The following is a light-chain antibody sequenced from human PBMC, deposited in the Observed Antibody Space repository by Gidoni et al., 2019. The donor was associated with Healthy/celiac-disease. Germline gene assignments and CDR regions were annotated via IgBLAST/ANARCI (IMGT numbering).Light chain of an antibody. Sequence: QSALTQPAAVSGSPGQSLTISCTGTSSDVGGYNYVSWYQQHPGKAPKLMIYDVSNRPSGVSNRFSGSKSSNTASLTISGLQAEDEADYYCSSYTISSIWVFGGGTKLTVL. CDR3: SSYTISSIWV. CDR2: DVS. V-gene: IGLV2-14*01. CDR1: SSDVGGYNY. J-gene: IGLJ3*02.